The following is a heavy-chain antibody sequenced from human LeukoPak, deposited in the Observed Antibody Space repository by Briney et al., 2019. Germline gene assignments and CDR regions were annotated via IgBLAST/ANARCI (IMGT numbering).Heavy chain of an antibody. Sequence: ASVKVSCKASGYTFTSYYMHWVRQAPGQGLEWMGIINPSGGSTSYAQKFQGRVTMTRDTSISTAYMELSRLRSDDTAVYYCARRRWNGLDYWGQGTLVTVSS. J-gene: IGHJ4*02. CDR2: INPSGGST. CDR1: GYTFTSYY. V-gene: IGHV1-46*01. CDR3: ARRRWNGLDY. D-gene: IGHD1-1*01.